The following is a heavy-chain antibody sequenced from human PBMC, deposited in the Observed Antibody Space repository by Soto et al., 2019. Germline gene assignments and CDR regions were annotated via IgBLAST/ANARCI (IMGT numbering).Heavy chain of an antibody. J-gene: IGHJ6*02. V-gene: IGHV4-38-2*01. Sequence: SETLSLTCAVSGYSISIGYYWGCIRQPPGKGLEWIWSIYHSGSTYYNPSLKSRVTISVDTSKNQFSLKLSSVTAADTAVYYCARVGSASGMDVWGQGTTVTVSS. D-gene: IGHD6-6*01. CDR2: IYHSGST. CDR1: GYSISIGYY. CDR3: ARVGSASGMDV.